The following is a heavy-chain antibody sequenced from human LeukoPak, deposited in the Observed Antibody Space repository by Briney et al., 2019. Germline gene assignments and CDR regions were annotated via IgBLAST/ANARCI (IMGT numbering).Heavy chain of an antibody. Sequence: PSETLSLTCTVSGPSISSTIYYWGWIRQPPGKGLEWIGSMHSSGSTYYNPSLKSRLTISIDVSKNQFSLKLNSVTAADTAVYYCAREMYDSGGYRVSYFDYWGQGTLVTVSS. CDR1: GPSISSTIYY. J-gene: IGHJ4*02. V-gene: IGHV4-39*07. D-gene: IGHD3-22*01. CDR3: AREMYDSGGYRVSYFDY. CDR2: MHSSGST.